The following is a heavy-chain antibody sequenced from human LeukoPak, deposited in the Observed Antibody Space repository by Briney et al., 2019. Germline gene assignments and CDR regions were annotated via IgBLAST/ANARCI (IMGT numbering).Heavy chain of an antibody. Sequence: GGSLRLSCAASGFTFSSYAMSWVRQAPGKGLEWVSAISGSGGSTYYADSVKGRFTISRDNSKNTLYLQMNSLRAEDTAVYYCARDRGSPLRKPIPRDYYFDYWGQGTLVTVSS. CDR2: ISGSGGST. J-gene: IGHJ4*02. CDR3: ARDRGSPLRKPIPRDYYFDY. CDR1: GFTFSSYA. V-gene: IGHV3-23*01. D-gene: IGHD2-21*01.